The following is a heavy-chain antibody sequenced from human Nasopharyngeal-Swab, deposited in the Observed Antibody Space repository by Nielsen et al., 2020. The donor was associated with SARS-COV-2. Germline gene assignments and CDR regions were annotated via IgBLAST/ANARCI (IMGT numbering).Heavy chain of an antibody. V-gene: IGHV3-73*01. CDR3: TTDYYFDY. CDR1: GFIFSGSA. J-gene: IGHJ4*02. CDR2: IGDKDHNYAT. Sequence: GESLKISCAASGFIFSGSAMHWVRQASGKGLEWVGRIGDKDHNYATTYGAAVKGGLTISRDDSKNTAFLQMDSLKTEDTALYYCTTDYYFDYWGQGTLVTVSS.